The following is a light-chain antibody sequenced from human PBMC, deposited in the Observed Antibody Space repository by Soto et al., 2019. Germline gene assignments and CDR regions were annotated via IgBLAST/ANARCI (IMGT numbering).Light chain of an antibody. CDR1: SSNIGANND. Sequence: QSVLTQAPSVSGAPGQRVTISCTGSSSNIGANNDVHWYQQLPGTAPKLLIYDNTNRPSGVPGRFSGSKSGTSASLAITGLPAEDEVDYYFQSYDTSLSGYVFGTGTKLTVL. J-gene: IGLJ1*01. CDR2: DNT. CDR3: QSYDTSLSGYV. V-gene: IGLV1-40*01.